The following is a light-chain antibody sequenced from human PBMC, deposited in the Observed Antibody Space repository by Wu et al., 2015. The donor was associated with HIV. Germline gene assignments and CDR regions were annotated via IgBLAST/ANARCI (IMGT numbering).Light chain of an antibody. CDR1: QDIDKY. J-gene: IGKJ4*01. CDR2: DAS. V-gene: IGKV1-33*01. Sequence: DTQMTQSPSSLSASVGDRVTITCQASQDIDKYLSWYQQKPGKAPKLLIYDASNLETGVPSRFSGSGYGTHFTFTISSLQPEDMATYYCQHYDNIPLTFGGGTKVEIK. CDR3: QHYDNIPLT.